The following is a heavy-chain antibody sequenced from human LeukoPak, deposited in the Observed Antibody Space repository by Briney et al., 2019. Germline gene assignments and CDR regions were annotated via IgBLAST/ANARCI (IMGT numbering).Heavy chain of an antibody. CDR2: VSSGSSTI. V-gene: IGHV3-11*01. CDR1: GFTFSDYY. CDR3: ARAKPKNMVRGLIMRRESRYYFDY. D-gene: IGHD3-10*01. Sequence: GGSLRLSCAASGFTFSDYYMSWIRQAPGKALEWVSYVSSGSSTIYYADSVKGRFTISRDNSKSTLYIQMNSLRAEDTAVYYCARAKPKNMVRGLIMRRESRYYFDYWGQGTLVTVSS. J-gene: IGHJ4*02.